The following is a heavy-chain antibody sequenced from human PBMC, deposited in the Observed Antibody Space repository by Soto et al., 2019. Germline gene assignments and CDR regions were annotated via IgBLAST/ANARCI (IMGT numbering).Heavy chain of an antibody. Sequence: QVQLQEWGAGLLKPSETLSLTCAVYGGSFSGYYWTWIRQTPGKGLEWIGEINHSGSTTYNPSLESRVTMSVDTSKNQFSLKLSSVTAADTAMYYCARGNARGFDYWGQGTLVTVSS. J-gene: IGHJ4*02. D-gene: IGHD3-10*01. CDR3: ARGNARGFDY. CDR2: INHSGST. CDR1: GGSFSGYY. V-gene: IGHV4-34*01.